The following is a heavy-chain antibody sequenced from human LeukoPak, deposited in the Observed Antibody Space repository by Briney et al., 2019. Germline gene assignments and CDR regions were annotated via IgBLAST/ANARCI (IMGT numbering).Heavy chain of an antibody. CDR1: GGSVSSTNW. CDR3: AREGGFYRPLDH. Sequence: PSETLSLTCGVSGGSVSSTNWWTWIRQPPGKVLEWIGEVHLDGRTNFNPSLKSRLTMSVDLSENHVSLKLTSVTAADTAVYYCAREGGFYRPLDHSGQGTLVTVSS. CDR2: VHLDGRT. D-gene: IGHD6-25*01. V-gene: IGHV4-4*02. J-gene: IGHJ4*02.